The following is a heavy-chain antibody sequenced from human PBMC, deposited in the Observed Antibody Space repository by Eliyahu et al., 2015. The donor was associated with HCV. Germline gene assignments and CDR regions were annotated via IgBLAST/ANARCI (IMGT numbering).Heavy chain of an antibody. Sequence: PSLKSRVTMSVDTSKNQFSLKLSSVTAADTAVYFCARQGYYDSGGYFGYYFDYWGQGTLVTVSS. D-gene: IGHD3-22*01. J-gene: IGHJ4*02. CDR3: ARQGYYDSGGYFGYYFDY. V-gene: IGHV4-61*07.